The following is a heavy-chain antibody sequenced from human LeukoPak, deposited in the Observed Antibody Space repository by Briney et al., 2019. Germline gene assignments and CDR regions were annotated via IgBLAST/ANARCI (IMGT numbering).Heavy chain of an antibody. CDR2: ITWSGSTI. Sequence: PGGSLRLSCAASGFTFSSYWMGWVRQAPGKGLEWISHITWSGSTIFYADSVKGRFTISRDSAKNSLYLQMSSLRDEDTAVYYCARDAGNSGYGMDVWGQGTTVTVSS. V-gene: IGHV3-48*02. D-gene: IGHD6-19*01. CDR3: ARDAGNSGYGMDV. J-gene: IGHJ6*02. CDR1: GFTFSSYW.